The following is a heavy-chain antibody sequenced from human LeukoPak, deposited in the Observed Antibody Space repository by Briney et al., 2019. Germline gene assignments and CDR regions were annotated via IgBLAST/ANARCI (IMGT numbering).Heavy chain of an antibody. CDR3: ARARVYGYSSGGLIDF. J-gene: IGHJ4*02. Sequence: GGSLRLSCAASGLTFSTYTMHWVRQAPGKGLEWLSSISSRSNFINYSDSVRGRFTISRDNAGNSLFLQMNSLSAEDTAVYYCARARVYGYSSGGLIDFWGQGTTVTVSS. D-gene: IGHD5-18*01. CDR2: ISSRSNFI. V-gene: IGHV3-21*06. CDR1: GLTFSTYT.